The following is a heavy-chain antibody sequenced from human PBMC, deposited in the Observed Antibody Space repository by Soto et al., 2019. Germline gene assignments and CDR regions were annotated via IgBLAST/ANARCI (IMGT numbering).Heavy chain of an antibody. CDR2: INPNSGGT. CDR1: GYTFTGYY. D-gene: IGHD6-13*01. J-gene: IGHJ4*02. Sequence: ASVKVSCKASGYTFTGYYMHWVRQAPGQGLEWMGWINPNSGGTNYAQKFQGWVTMTRDTSISTAYMELSRLRSDDTAVYYCARGGIAAAGDFDYWGQRTLVSVSS. CDR3: ARGGIAAAGDFDY. V-gene: IGHV1-2*04.